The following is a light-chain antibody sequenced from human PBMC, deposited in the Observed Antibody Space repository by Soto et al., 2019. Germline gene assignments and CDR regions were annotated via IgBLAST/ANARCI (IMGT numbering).Light chain of an antibody. Sequence: EIVLTQSPGTLSLSPGERATLSCRASQSVTSGYLAWYQQQPNQAPRLLIYGASYRATDIPDRFSGGGSGTDFTLTISRLEPEDFAVYYCQHYSSSPPAITVGQGTRLEIK. J-gene: IGKJ5*01. V-gene: IGKV3-20*01. CDR1: QSVTSGY. CDR3: QHYSSSPPAIT. CDR2: GAS.